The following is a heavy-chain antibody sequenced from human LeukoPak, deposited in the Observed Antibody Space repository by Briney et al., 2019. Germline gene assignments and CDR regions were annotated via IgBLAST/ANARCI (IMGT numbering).Heavy chain of an antibody. V-gene: IGHV4-34*01. D-gene: IGHD6-13*01. CDR1: GGSFSGYY. CDR2: INHSGST. Sequence: SETLSLTCAVYGGSFSGYYWSRIRQPPGKGLEWIGEINHSGSTNYNPSLKSRVTISVDTSKNQFSLQLNSVTPEDTAVYYCARADSSSWYLDNYYMDVWGKGTTVTISS. CDR3: ARADSSSWYLDNYYMDV. J-gene: IGHJ6*03.